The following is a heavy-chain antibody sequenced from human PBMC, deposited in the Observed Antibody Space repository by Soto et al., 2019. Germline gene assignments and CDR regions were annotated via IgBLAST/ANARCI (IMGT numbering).Heavy chain of an antibody. CDR1: GFTFSYYY. Sequence: PGGSLRLSCSSSGFTFSYYYMSWIRQAPGKGLEWVSYISSSGSTIYYADSVKGRFTISTDNAKNSLYLQMNSLRAEDTAVYYCXRRVVPAAIDYYYGMDVWGQGTTVTVSS. J-gene: IGHJ6*02. D-gene: IGHD2-2*01. V-gene: IGHV3-11*01. CDR3: XRRVVPAAIDYYYGMDV. CDR2: ISSSGSTI.